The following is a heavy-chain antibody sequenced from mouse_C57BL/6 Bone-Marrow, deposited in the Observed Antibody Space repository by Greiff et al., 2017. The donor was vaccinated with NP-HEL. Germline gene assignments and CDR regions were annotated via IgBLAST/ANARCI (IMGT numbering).Heavy chain of an antibody. J-gene: IGHJ2*01. CDR2: IDPNSGGT. CDR3: ARYYYGSSSFDY. CDR1: GYTFTSYV. D-gene: IGHD1-1*01. V-gene: IGHV1-72*01. Sequence: QVHVKQPGAELVKPGASVKLSCKASGYTFTSYVMHWVKQRPGRGLEWIGRIDPNSGGTKYNEKFKGKATLTVDKPSSTAYMQLNSLTSADAAVYYCARYYYGSSSFDYWGQGTTLTVSS.